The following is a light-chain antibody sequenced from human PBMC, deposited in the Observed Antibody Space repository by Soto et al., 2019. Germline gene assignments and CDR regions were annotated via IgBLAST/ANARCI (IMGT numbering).Light chain of an antibody. CDR3: MQALQTPRT. J-gene: IGKJ3*01. V-gene: IGKV2-28*01. CDR1: QSLLDSNGYNF. Sequence: DLVMTQSPLSLPVTPGEPASISCRSSQSLLDSNGYNFLDWYLQKPGQSPQLLISLGSNRGSGVPDRFSGSGSGTDFTLKISRVEAEDVGVYYCMQALQTPRTFGPGTKVDIK. CDR2: LGS.